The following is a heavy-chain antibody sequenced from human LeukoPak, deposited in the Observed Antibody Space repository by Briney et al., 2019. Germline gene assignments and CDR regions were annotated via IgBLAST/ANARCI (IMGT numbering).Heavy chain of an antibody. J-gene: IGHJ4*02. CDR1: GFTFSNAW. CDR3: AKVGGGSTSYSNY. V-gene: IGHV3-15*01. Sequence: GGSLRLSCAASGFTFSNAWMSWVRQAPGKGLEWVGRIKSKTDGETTDYAAPVKGRFTISRDDSKNTLYLQMNSLKTEDTAVYYCAKVGGGSTSYSNYWGQGTLVTVSS. CDR2: IKSKTDGETT. D-gene: IGHD2-2*01.